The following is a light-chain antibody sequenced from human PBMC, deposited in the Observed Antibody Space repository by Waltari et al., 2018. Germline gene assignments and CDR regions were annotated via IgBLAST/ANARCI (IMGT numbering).Light chain of an antibody. CDR2: EVT. V-gene: IGLV2-23*02. CDR1: SSAIGNYHL. Sequence: QSALTQPAPVSGSPGQSVTTSCTGTSSAIGNYHLVSWYQRQSGKAPKLMIYEVTKRPSGVSDRFSGSKSGNTASLTISGLQAEDEADYYCCSYAGTTIYVLFGGGTKLTVL. J-gene: IGLJ2*01. CDR3: CSYAGTTIYVL.